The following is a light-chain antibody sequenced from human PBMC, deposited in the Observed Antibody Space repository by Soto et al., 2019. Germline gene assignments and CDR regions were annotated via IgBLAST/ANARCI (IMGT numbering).Light chain of an antibody. V-gene: IGLV4-69*01. CDR3: QTWGTGMV. J-gene: IGLJ2*01. CDR2: LNSDGSH. CDR1: SGHSSYA. Sequence: QLVLTQSPSASASLGASVKLTCTLSSGHSSYAIAWHQQQPEKGPRYLMTLNSDGSHSKGDGIPARFSGSSSGAERYLTISSLQSDDEADYYCQTWGTGMVFGGGTKVTVL.